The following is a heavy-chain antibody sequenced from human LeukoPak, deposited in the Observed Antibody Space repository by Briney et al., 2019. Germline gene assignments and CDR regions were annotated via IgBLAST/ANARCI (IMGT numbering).Heavy chain of an antibody. Sequence: SETLSLTCAVYGGSFSGYYWSWIRQPPGKGLEWIGEINHSGSTNYNPSLKSRVTISVDTSKNQFSLKLSSVTAADTAVYYCARWADILTGYYTNYFDYWGQGTLVTVSS. V-gene: IGHV4-34*01. CDR1: GGSFSGYY. CDR2: INHSGST. D-gene: IGHD3-9*01. J-gene: IGHJ4*02. CDR3: ARWADILTGYYTNYFDY.